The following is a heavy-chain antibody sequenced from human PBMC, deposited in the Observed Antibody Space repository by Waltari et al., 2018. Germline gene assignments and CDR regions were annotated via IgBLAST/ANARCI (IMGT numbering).Heavy chain of an antibody. CDR1: GFTFSSYE. CDR2: ISTSGSNI. V-gene: IGHV3-48*03. D-gene: IGHD5-18*01. CDR3: ARDGGYSYGYVDY. J-gene: IGHJ4*02. Sequence: EVQLVEFGGGLVQPGGYLRLSCAASGFTFSSYEMNWVRQTPGKGLEWVSYISTSGSNIYDTDSVKGRFTVSRDNAKNSLYLQMNSLRAEDTGVYYCARDGGYSYGYVDYWGQGTLVTVSS.